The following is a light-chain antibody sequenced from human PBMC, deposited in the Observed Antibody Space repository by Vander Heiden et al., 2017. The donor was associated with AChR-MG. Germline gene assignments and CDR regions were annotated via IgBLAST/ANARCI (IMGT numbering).Light chain of an antibody. J-gene: IGKJ4*01. CDR3: QQSYRTPLT. CDR2: AAS. V-gene: IGKV1-39*01. CDR1: QTISSY. Sequence: DIQMTQSPSSLSASVGDRVTITCRASQTISSYLNWYQQKPGKAPKLLIYAASTLETGVPSRISGGGSGTEFTLTISSLQPGDFATYFCQQSYRTPLTFGGGTRVEI.